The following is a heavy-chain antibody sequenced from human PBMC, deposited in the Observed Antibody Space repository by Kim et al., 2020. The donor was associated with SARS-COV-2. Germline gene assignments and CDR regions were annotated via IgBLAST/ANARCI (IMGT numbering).Heavy chain of an antibody. CDR2: IYPGDSDT. J-gene: IGHJ4*02. Sequence: GESLQISCKGSGYSFTSYWIGWVRQMPGKGLEWMGIIYPGDSDTRYSPSFQGQVTISADKSISTAYLQWSSLKASDTAMYYCARHGSVDWNGVTQGFDYWGQGTLVTVSS. D-gene: IGHD1-1*01. CDR3: ARHGSVDWNGVTQGFDY. V-gene: IGHV5-51*01. CDR1: GYSFTSYW.